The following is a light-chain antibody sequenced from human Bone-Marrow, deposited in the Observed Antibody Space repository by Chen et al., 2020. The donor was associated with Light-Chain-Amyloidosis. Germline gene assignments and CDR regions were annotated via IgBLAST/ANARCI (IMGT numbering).Light chain of an antibody. V-gene: IGKV2-28*01. CDR1: QSLLHSNGYNY. J-gene: IGKJ4*01. CDR2: LGS. CDR3: MQALQTPLT. Sequence: DIVMTQSPLSLPVSPGEPASISCRSSQSLLHSNGYNYLDWYLQKPGPSPQLLIYLGSNRAAGVPYRVSGSGSGTDFTLNISIVEAEDVGVYYCMQALQTPLTFGGGTKVEIK.